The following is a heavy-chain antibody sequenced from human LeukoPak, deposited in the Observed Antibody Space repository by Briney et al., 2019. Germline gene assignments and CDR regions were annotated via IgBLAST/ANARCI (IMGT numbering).Heavy chain of an antibody. V-gene: IGHV1-18*01. D-gene: IGHD3-22*01. Sequence: ASVKVSCKASGYTFTSYGISWVRQAPRQGLEWMGWISAYNGNTNYAQKLQGRVTMTTDTSTSTAYMELRSLRSDDTAVYYCARDYYYDSSGPAFDPWGQGTLVTVSS. CDR3: ARDYYYDSSGPAFDP. CDR1: GYTFTSYG. J-gene: IGHJ5*02. CDR2: ISAYNGNT.